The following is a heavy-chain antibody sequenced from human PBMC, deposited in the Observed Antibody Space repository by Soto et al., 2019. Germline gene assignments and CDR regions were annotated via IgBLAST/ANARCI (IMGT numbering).Heavy chain of an antibody. V-gene: IGHV4-59*08. CDR2: IYYSGST. CDR3: ARHRGYGDYYFDY. CDR1: GGSISSYY. D-gene: IGHD4-17*01. J-gene: IGHJ4*02. Sequence: QVQLQESGPGLVKPSETLSLTCTVSGGSISSYYWSWIRQPPGKGLEWIGYIYYSGSTNYNPSLKSRVTISVDTSKNQFSLKLSAVTAADTAVYYCARHRGYGDYYFDYCGQGTLVTVSS.